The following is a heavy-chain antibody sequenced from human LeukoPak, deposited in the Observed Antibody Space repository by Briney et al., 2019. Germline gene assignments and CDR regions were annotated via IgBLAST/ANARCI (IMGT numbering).Heavy chain of an antibody. D-gene: IGHD6-19*01. CDR2: IYYSGST. Sequence: SETLSLTCTVSGGSIRSSSYYWGWIRQPPGKGLEWIGSIYYSGSTYYNASPKSRGTISVDTSKNQFSLKLNSVTAADAAVYFCARQVVAVAGTGYFDYWGQGTLVTVSS. V-gene: IGHV4-39*01. J-gene: IGHJ4*02. CDR3: ARQVVAVAGTGYFDY. CDR1: GGSIRSSSYY.